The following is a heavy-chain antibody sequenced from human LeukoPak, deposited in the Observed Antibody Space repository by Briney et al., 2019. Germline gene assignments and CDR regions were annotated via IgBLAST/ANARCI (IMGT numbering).Heavy chain of an antibody. Sequence: SETLSLTCTVSGGSLSSSSYYWGWIRQPPGKGLEWLGSIYYSGSTYYNPSLKSRVTISVDTSKNQFSLKLSSVTAADTAVYYCARPDYDILTGSYYFDYWGQGTLVTVSS. D-gene: IGHD3-9*01. CDR2: IYYSGST. CDR1: GGSLSSSSYY. J-gene: IGHJ4*02. CDR3: ARPDYDILTGSYYFDY. V-gene: IGHV4-39*01.